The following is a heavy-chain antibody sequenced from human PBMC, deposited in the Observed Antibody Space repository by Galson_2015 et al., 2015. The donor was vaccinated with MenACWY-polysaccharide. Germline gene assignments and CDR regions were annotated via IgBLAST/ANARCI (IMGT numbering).Heavy chain of an antibody. Sequence: SLRLSCAASGLTFSSYAIHWVRQAPGKGLEWVAVISYGGSNKYYADSVKGRFTISRDNSKNTVYLQMNSLRDEDTAVYYCASTYCGRTSCYGPDYWGQGTLVTVSS. V-gene: IGHV3-30-3*01. CDR1: GLTFSSYA. D-gene: IGHD2-2*01. CDR3: ASTYCGRTSCYGPDY. J-gene: IGHJ4*02. CDR2: ISYGGSNK.